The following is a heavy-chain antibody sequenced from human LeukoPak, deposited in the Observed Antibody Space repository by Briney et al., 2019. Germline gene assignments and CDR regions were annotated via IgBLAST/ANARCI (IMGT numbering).Heavy chain of an antibody. V-gene: IGHV1-18*01. CDR2: ISAYNGNT. CDR1: GYTFTSYG. D-gene: IGHD3-22*01. CDR3: ARASDYYDSSGYPY. J-gene: IGHJ4*02. Sequence: ASVKVSCKASGYTFTSYGISWVRQAPGQGLEWMGWISAYNGNTNYAQKLQGRVTMTTDTSTSTAYMELSRLRSDDTAVYYCARASDYYDSSGYPYWGQGTLVTVSS.